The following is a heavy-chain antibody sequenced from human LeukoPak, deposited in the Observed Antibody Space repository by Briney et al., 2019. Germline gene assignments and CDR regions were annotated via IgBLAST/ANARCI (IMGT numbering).Heavy chain of an antibody. CDR3: AKDQSITMIVVVSFDY. CDR2: ISGSGDST. J-gene: IGHJ4*02. D-gene: IGHD3-22*01. CDR1: GFTFSSYA. Sequence: GGSLRLSCAASGFTFSSYAMSWVRQAPGKGLERVSSISGSGDSTCYADSVKGRFTISRDNSKNTLFLQMNSLRAEDTAVYYCAKDQSITMIVVVSFDYWGQGTLVTVSS. V-gene: IGHV3-23*01.